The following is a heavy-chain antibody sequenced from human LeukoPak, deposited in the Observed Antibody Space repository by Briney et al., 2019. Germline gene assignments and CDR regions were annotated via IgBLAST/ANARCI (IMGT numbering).Heavy chain of an antibody. D-gene: IGHD3-22*01. Sequence: SETLSLTCTVSGGSVSSGSYYWSWIRQPPGKGLGWFGHIYYSGSTNYNPSLKSRVTISVDTSKNQFSLKLSSVTAADTAVYYCARAGAKYYYDSSGYYSTAFDIWGQGTMVTVSS. CDR1: GGSVSSGSYY. CDR2: IYYSGST. CDR3: ARAGAKYYYDSSGYYSTAFDI. V-gene: IGHV4-61*01. J-gene: IGHJ3*02.